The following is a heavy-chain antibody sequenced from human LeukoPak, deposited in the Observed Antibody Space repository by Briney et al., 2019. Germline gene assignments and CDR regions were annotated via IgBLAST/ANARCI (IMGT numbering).Heavy chain of an antibody. J-gene: IGHJ3*02. V-gene: IGHV3-23*01. CDR2: ISGPGGAT. CDR1: GFTFNTYA. CDR3: AKEEYSSVRGAFDI. Sequence: GGSLRLSCAASGFTFNTYAMSWVRQAPGKGLEWVSTISGPGGATFYADSVKGRFTISRDNSKNTLYLQMNSLRVEDTAVYFCAKEEYSSVRGAFDIWGQGTMVTVSS. D-gene: IGHD6-19*01.